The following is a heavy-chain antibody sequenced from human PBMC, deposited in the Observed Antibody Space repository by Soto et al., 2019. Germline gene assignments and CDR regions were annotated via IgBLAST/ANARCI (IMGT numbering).Heavy chain of an antibody. D-gene: IGHD6-19*01. J-gene: IGHJ6*02. V-gene: IGHV3-33*01. CDR3: ARDDIPGTAVSTYGMDV. Sequence: PGGSLRLSCAASGFIFSNFGMNWVRQAPGKGLEWVAVIWYDGSNEYYADSVKGRFTISKDNSKSTLYLQMNSLRAEDTAVYYCARDDIPGTAVSTYGMDVWGQGTTVTVSS. CDR1: GFIFSNFG. CDR2: IWYDGSNE.